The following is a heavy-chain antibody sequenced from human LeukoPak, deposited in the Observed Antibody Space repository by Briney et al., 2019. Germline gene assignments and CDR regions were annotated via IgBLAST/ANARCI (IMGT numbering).Heavy chain of an antibody. Sequence: GASVKVSCKASGGTFSSYAISWVRQAPGQGLEWMGGIIPIFGTANYAQKFQGRVTITADESTSTAYMELSSLRSEDTAVYYCARVGATMRNWFDPWGQGTLVTVSS. CDR2: IIPIFGTA. V-gene: IGHV1-69*13. D-gene: IGHD1-26*01. CDR1: GGTFSSYA. CDR3: ARVGATMRNWFDP. J-gene: IGHJ5*02.